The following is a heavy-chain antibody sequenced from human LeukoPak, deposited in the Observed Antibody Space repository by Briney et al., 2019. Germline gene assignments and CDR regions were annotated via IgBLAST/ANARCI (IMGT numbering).Heavy chain of an antibody. V-gene: IGHV3-7*01. J-gene: IGHJ6*02. Sequence: PGGSLRLSCAASGFTFSYYWMSWVRQPPGKGLEWVANIKQDGSEKYYVDSVKGRFTISRDNAKNSLYLQMSSLRAEDTAVYYCARDTYCSSTSCYLLGNYGMDVWGQGTTVTVSS. CDR3: ARDTYCSSTSCYLLGNYGMDV. CDR2: IKQDGSEK. CDR1: GFTFSYYW. D-gene: IGHD2-2*01.